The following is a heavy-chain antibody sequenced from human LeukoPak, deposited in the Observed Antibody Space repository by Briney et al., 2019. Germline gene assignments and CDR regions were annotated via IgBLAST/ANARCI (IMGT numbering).Heavy chain of an antibody. CDR3: AKDIEYSSSSGAFDI. Sequence: RPGGSLRLSCAASGFTFDDYGMSWVRQAPGKGLEWVSGINWNSGSIGYADSVKGRFTISRDNAKNSLYLQMNSLRAEDMALYYCAKDIEYSSSSGAFDIWGQGAMVTVSS. CDR1: GFTFDDYG. CDR2: INWNSGSI. V-gene: IGHV3-20*04. D-gene: IGHD6-6*01. J-gene: IGHJ3*02.